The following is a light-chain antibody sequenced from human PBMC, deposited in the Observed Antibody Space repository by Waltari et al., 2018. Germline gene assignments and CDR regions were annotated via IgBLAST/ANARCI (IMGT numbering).Light chain of an antibody. J-gene: IGLJ3*02. CDR1: SLTNYY. CDR2: GNK. CDR3: HSRDIGDNLWV. Sequence: SSELNQDPPVSVALGQTVRITCQGDSLTNYYASWYQQKPGQAPTLVNNGNKNRPSGIPDRFSGSSSGTTASVTITGAQAEDEADYYGHSRDIGDNLWVFGGGTKLTVL. V-gene: IGLV3-19*01.